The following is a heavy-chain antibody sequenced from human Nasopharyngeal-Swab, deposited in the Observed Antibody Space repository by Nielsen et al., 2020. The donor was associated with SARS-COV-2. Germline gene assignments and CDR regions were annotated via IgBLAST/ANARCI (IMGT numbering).Heavy chain of an antibody. CDR2: ISSSSSYI. CDR3: ARDYYRSGKYCGSDF. J-gene: IGHJ4*02. D-gene: IGHD3-10*01. Sequence: GESLKISCAASGFTFSSYSMNWVRQAPGKGLEWVSSISSSSSYIYYADSVKGRFTISRDNAKNSLYLQMNSLRAEDTAVYYCARDYYRSGKYCGSDFWGQGTLVTVSS. V-gene: IGHV3-21*01. CDR1: GFTFSSYS.